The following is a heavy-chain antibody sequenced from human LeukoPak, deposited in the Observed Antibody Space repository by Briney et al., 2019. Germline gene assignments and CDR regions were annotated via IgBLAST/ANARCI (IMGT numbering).Heavy chain of an antibody. Sequence: PGGSLRLSCAASGFTFSSYWMTWVRQAPGKGLESVANIKQDGSEKYYVDSVQGRFTISRDNAKNSLYLQMNSLRTEDTAVYYRARDCFAENNYWGQGILVTVSS. V-gene: IGHV3-7*01. CDR3: ARDCFAENNY. CDR1: GFTFSSYW. CDR2: IKQDGSEK. D-gene: IGHD2-21*01. J-gene: IGHJ4*02.